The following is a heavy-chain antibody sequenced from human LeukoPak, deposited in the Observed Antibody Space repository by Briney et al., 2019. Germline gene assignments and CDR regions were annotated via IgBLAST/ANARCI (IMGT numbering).Heavy chain of an antibody. J-gene: IGHJ4*02. Sequence: AETLSLTCTVSGGSISTFSWTWIRQFPGKGLEWIGAIYSGSTNYNPSLKSRVAISVHTSKNQFSLRLNSVTTADTAVYYCARDTTVASGMKYWGQGTLVTVSS. V-gene: IGHV4-59*01. CDR3: ARDTTVASGMKY. D-gene: IGHD6-19*01. CDR1: GGSISTFS. CDR2: IYSGST.